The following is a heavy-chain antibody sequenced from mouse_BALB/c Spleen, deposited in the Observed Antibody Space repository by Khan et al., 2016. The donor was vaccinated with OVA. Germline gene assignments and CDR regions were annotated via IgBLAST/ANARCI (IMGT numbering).Heavy chain of an antibody. CDR2: INSGSTYT. V-gene: IGHV5-6-4*01. CDR1: GFSFTTYT. D-gene: IGHD2-1*01. CDR3: SRDGHYAHGYFDV. Sequence: EVELVESGGGLVRPGGSLKLSCAASGFSFTTYTMSWVRQTPEKRLEWVATINSGSTYTYYPDSVKGRFTISRDNAKNTLYLQLSSLKSEDTAMYYWSRDGHYAHGYFDVGGAGTTVTVSS. J-gene: IGHJ1*01.